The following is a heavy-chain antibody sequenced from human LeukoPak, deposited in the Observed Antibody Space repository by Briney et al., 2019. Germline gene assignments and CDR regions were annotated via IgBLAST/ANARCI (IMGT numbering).Heavy chain of an antibody. Sequence: GGSLRLSCTVSGFTVSSNSWSWVRQAPGKGLEWVSYISSSGRTPYYADSVKGRFTISRDNAKNSLYLQMNSLRAEDTAVYYCARRSGYYHYFDYWGQGTLVTVSS. CDR2: ISSSGRTP. D-gene: IGHD3-3*01. V-gene: IGHV3-48*04. J-gene: IGHJ4*02. CDR3: ARRSGYYHYFDY. CDR1: GFTVSSNS.